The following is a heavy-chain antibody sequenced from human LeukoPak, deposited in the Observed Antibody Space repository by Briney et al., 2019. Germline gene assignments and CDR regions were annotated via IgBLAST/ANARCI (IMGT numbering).Heavy chain of an antibody. CDR3: VRGDNVVSAANLLLRY. D-gene: IGHD2-21*01. CDR1: GYTFSSHD. Sequence: ASVKVSCKASGYTFSSHDINWVRQVPGHGLEWLGWMNPNSGNTGYAQKFQGRVAMTRDSSIGTAYLELSSLSSDDTAVYYCVRGDNVVSAANLLLRYWGQGTLVAVSS. CDR2: MNPNSGNT. V-gene: IGHV1-8*01. J-gene: IGHJ1*01.